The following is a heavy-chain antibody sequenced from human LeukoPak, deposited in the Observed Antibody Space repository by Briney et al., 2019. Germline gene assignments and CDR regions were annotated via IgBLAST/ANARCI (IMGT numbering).Heavy chain of an antibody. V-gene: IGHV4-59*01. D-gene: IGHD6-19*01. J-gene: IGHJ5*02. CDR2: IYYSGST. CDR3: ARDPAVAGSNWFDP. CDR1: GGSISSYY. Sequence: PXEXLSLTCTVSGGSISSYYWSWVRQPPGKGLEWIGYIYYSGSTNYNPSLKSRVTISVDKSKKQFSLKLSSVTAADTAVYYCARDPAVAGSNWFDPGGQGPLVXVS.